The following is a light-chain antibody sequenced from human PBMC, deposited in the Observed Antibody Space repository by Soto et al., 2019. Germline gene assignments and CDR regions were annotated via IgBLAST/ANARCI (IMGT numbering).Light chain of an antibody. J-gene: IGKJ1*01. V-gene: IGKV3-15*01. CDR2: GAS. Sequence: EIVMTQSPATLSVSPGERATLSCRASQSVSSNLALYQQKPGQAPRLLIYGASTRATGIPARLSGSGSGTDCSVTLSSLQSEDFAGYYCQQYNNCPRTFGQATKVEIK. CDR3: QQYNNCPRT. CDR1: QSVSSN.